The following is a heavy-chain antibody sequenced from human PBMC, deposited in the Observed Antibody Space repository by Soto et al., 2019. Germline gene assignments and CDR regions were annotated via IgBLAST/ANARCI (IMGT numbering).Heavy chain of an antibody. CDR3: AEDDNKYYYESSGGKGAFDV. V-gene: IGHV3-30*18. CDR2: ISYDGSNK. Sequence: GGSLRLSCAASGFFFSSYGMNWVRQAPGKGLEWVAVISYDGSNKYYADSVKGRFTISRDNSKNTLYLQMNSLRAEDTAVYYCAEDDNKYYYESSGGKGAFDVWGQGTMVTVSS. CDR1: GFFFSSYG. J-gene: IGHJ3*01. D-gene: IGHD3-22*01.